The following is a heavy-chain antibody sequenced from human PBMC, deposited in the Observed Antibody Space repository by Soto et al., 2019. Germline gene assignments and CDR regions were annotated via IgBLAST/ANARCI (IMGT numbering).Heavy chain of an antibody. Sequence: SVKVSCKASGYTFTSYAMHWVRQAPGQGLEWMGGIIPIFGTANYAQKFQGRVTITADESTSTAYMELSSLRSEDTAVYYCARGSKTTVVTPSLDYWGQGTLVTVSS. D-gene: IGHD4-17*01. CDR1: GYTFTSYA. J-gene: IGHJ4*02. CDR3: ARGSKTTVVTPSLDY. V-gene: IGHV1-69*13. CDR2: IIPIFGTA.